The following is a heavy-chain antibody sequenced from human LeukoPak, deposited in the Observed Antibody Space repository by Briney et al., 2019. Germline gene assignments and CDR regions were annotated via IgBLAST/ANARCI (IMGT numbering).Heavy chain of an antibody. Sequence: PETLSLTCTVSGGSISSYYWSWIRQPPGKGLEWIGYIYYSGSTNYNPSLKSRVTISVDTSKNQFFPKLSSVTAADTAVYYCARKGSYTNWFDPWGQGTLVTVSS. V-gene: IGHV4-59*01. D-gene: IGHD3-10*01. CDR1: GGSISSYY. CDR2: IYYSGST. CDR3: ARKGSYTNWFDP. J-gene: IGHJ5*02.